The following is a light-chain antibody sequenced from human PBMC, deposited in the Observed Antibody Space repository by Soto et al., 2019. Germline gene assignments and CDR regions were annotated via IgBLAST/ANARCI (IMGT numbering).Light chain of an antibody. J-gene: IGLJ1*01. V-gene: IGLV2-8*01. CDR1: SSDVGGYNY. CDR3: SSYAGSNNFV. CDR2: EVS. Sequence: QSVLTQPPSASGSPGQSVTISCTGTSSDVGGYNYVSWYQQHPGKAPKLMIYEVSKRPSGVPDRFSGSKSSNTASLTVSGLQAEDEADYYCSSYAGSNNFVFXTGTKVTVL.